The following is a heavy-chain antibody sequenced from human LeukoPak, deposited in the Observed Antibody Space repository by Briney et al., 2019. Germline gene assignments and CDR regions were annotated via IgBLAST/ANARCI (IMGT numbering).Heavy chain of an antibody. D-gene: IGHD5-18*01. V-gene: IGHV4-59*01. Sequence: PPETLSLTCTVSGGSISSYYWSWIRQPPGKGLEWIGYIYYSGSTNYNPSLKSRVTISVDTSKNQFSLKLSSVTAADTAVYYCARGSHGYGYYYWGQGTLVTVSS. J-gene: IGHJ4*02. CDR2: IYYSGST. CDR3: ARGSHGYGYYY. CDR1: GGSISSYY.